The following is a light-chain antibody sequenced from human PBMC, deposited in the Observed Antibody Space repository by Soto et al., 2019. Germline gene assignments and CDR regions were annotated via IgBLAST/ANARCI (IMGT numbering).Light chain of an antibody. V-gene: IGKV1-5*03. CDR2: KAS. CDR1: QSISSW. Sequence: DIQMTQSPSTLSASVGDRVTITCRASQSISSWLAWYQQKPGKAPKLLIYKASSLESGVPSRFSGSGSGTEFTLTISSLQPDDFATYYYQQYHTWWTFGQGTKVEI. J-gene: IGKJ1*01. CDR3: QQYHTWWT.